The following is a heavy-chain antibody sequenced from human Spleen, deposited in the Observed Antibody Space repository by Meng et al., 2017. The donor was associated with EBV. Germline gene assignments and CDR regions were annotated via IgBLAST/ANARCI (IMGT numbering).Heavy chain of an antibody. J-gene: IGHJ1*01. V-gene: IGHV4-34*01. D-gene: IGHD6-19*01. Sequence: WGACVVKPSATFSRTCAAYGESLSGYYWSWIRQPPGKGLEWIGQINHSGSTNYNTSLKSRVTISVDTSMNHFSLTLSSVTAADTAVYYCARGSSSGWYYEYFQHWGQGTLVTVSS. CDR2: INHSGST. CDR1: GESLSGYY. CDR3: ARGSSSGWYYEYFQH.